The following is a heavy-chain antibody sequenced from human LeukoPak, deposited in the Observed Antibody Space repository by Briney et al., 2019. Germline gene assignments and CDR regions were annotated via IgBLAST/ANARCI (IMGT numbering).Heavy chain of an antibody. D-gene: IGHD6-19*01. Sequence: PSETLSLTCAVYGGSFSGYYWSWIRQPPGNGLEWIGEINHSGSTNYNPSLKSRVTISVDTSKNQFSLKLSSVTAADTAVYYCARGSGLRRYSRGWSNWGQGTLVTVSS. V-gene: IGHV4-34*01. CDR3: ARGSGLRRYSRGWSN. CDR2: INHSGST. J-gene: IGHJ4*02. CDR1: GGSFSGYY.